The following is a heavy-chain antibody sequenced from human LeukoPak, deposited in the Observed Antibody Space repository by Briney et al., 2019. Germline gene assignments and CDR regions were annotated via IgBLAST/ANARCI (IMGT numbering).Heavy chain of an antibody. D-gene: IGHD6-19*01. Sequence: SETLSLTCAVYGGSFSGYYWSWIRQPPGKGLEWIGDINHSGSTNYNPSLKSRVTISVDTSKNQFSLKLSSVTAADTAVYYRARAQSAGDWFDPWGQGTLVTVSS. CDR2: INHSGST. CDR3: ARAQSAGDWFDP. CDR1: GGSFSGYY. J-gene: IGHJ5*02. V-gene: IGHV4-34*01.